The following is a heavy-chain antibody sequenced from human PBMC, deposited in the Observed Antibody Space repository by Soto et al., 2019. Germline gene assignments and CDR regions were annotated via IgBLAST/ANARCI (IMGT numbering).Heavy chain of an antibody. J-gene: IGHJ4*02. Sequence: PGGSLRLSCAASGLIFSNYKMHWVRQAPGKGLVWVSRINTDGSITDYADSVKGRFTVSRDNPKTTLYLQMNSLRAEDTAVYYCPRDPDGLHYWGQGTLVTVSS. V-gene: IGHV3-74*01. CDR2: INTDGSIT. CDR3: PRDPDGLHY. CDR1: GLIFSNYK.